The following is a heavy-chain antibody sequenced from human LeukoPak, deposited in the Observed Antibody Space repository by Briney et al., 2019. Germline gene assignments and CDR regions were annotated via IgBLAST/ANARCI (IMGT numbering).Heavy chain of an antibody. Sequence: GGSLRLSCAASGFTFDDYAMHWVRQAPGKGLEWVSGISWNSGSIGYADSVKGRFTISRDNAKNSLYLQMNSLRAEDMALYYCAKDTGPRVSSSFDYWGQGTLVTVSS. D-gene: IGHD6-13*01. CDR2: ISWNSGSI. J-gene: IGHJ4*02. CDR1: GFTFDDYA. CDR3: AKDTGPRVSSSFDY. V-gene: IGHV3-9*03.